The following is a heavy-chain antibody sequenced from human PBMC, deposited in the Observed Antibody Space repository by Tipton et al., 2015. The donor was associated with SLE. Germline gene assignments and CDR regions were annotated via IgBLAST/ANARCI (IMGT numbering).Heavy chain of an antibody. D-gene: IGHD1-14*01. Sequence: LRLSCTVSGGSIGRGGYFWSWIRQHPGKGLEWIGYIYYSGSTFYNPSLKSRVMISVDTSKNQFSLKLSSVTTADTAVYYCARDLPPSEYWGQGTLVTVSS. J-gene: IGHJ4*02. CDR2: IYYSGST. CDR1: GGSIGRGGYF. CDR3: ARDLPPSEY. V-gene: IGHV4-31*03.